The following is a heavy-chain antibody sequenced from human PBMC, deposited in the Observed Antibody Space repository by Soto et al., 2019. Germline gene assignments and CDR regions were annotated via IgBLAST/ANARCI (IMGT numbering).Heavy chain of an antibody. CDR3: AAAPRY. J-gene: IGHJ4*02. CDR1: GGSVSSGDYY. D-gene: IGHD2-15*01. Sequence: SETLSLTCSVSGGSVSSGDYYWSWIRQPPGKGLEWIGYIYDSGSTNYNPSLKSRVTISVDTSKNQFSLRLTSVTAADTAVYYCAAAPRYWGQGTLVTVSS. CDR2: IYDSGST. V-gene: IGHV4-61*08.